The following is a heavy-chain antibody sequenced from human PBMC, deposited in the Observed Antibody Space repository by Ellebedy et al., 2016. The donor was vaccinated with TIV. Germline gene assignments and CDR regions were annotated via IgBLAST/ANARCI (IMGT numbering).Heavy chain of an antibody. CDR3: ATLLDGSGGF. CDR1: GYNFASDW. V-gene: IGHV5-51*01. D-gene: IGHD3-10*01. J-gene: IGHJ4*02. CDR2: IFPDDSDT. Sequence: PGGSLRLSCRGSGYNFASDWMVWVRQMPGKGLEWMGIIFPDDSDTKYSPSFQGQVTISADKSTSTTYLQLDRLKVSDTAMYYCATLLDGSGGFWGQGTMVSVSA.